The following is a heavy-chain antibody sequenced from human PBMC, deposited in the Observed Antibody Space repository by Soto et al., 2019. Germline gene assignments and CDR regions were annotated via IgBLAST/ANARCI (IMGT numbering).Heavy chain of an antibody. CDR3: ARYNVDTAMVPN. Sequence: SETLSLTCTVSGGSISSGDYYWSWIRQPPGKDLEWIGYIYYSGSTYYNPSLKSRVTISVDTSKNQFSLKLSSVTAADTAVYYCARYNVDTAMVPNWGQGTLVTVSS. CDR1: GGSISSGDYY. J-gene: IGHJ4*02. V-gene: IGHV4-30-4*01. CDR2: IYYSGST. D-gene: IGHD5-18*01.